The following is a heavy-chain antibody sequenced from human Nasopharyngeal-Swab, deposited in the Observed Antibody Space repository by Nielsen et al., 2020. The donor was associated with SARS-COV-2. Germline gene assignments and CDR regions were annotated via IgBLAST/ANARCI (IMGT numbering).Heavy chain of an antibody. D-gene: IGHD1-26*01. J-gene: IGHJ6*02. Sequence: PGKGLEWIGYIYYSGSTNYNPSLKSRVTISVDTSKNQFPLKLSSVTAADTAVYYCARGAGRWETSGSYPWWGDYYYYGMDVWGQGTTVTVS. V-gene: IGHV4-59*13. CDR3: ARGAGRWETSGSYPWWGDYYYYGMDV. CDR2: IYYSGST.